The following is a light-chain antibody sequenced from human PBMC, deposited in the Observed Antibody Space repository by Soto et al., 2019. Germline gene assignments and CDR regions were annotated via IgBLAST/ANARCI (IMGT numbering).Light chain of an antibody. V-gene: IGLV6-57*02. CDR2: END. CDR3: QSFDNNGHGV. CDR1: SGSMASKY. J-gene: IGLJ3*02. Sequence: NFMLTQPHSVSESPGKTVTISCTGSSGSMASKYVQWYQQRPGSAPATLISENDQRPSGVPDRFSGSIDSSSNSASLTISGLKTEDEADYYCQSFDNNGHGVFGGGTQLTVL.